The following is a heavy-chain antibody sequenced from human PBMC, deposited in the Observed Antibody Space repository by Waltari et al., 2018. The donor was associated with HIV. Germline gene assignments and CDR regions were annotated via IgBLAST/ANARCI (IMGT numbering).Heavy chain of an antibody. CDR1: GFTFDDST. V-gene: IGHV3-43*01. J-gene: IGHJ4*02. CDR3: SKDRGGAVDSGFDS. Sequence: EVRLVQSGGVVVQPGGSLRLSCAASGFTFDDSTMHWVRLTPGKGLEWVSLIDWDGGRTHYADSVKGRFTISRDNNNNSLYLQIHRLRTEDTAIYYCSKDRGGAVDSGFDSWGQGTLVTVSS. CDR2: IDWDGGRT. D-gene: IGHD5-12*01.